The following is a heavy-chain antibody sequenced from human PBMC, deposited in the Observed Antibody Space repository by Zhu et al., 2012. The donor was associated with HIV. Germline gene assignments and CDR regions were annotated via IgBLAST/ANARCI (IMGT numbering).Heavy chain of an antibody. CDR2: IFYSGST. D-gene: IGHD3-10*01. CDR3: ARLLWFGERAFDI. J-gene: IGHJ3*02. V-gene: IGHV4-30-4*01. CDR1: GGSINSGDYY. Sequence: QVQLQESGPGLVKPSQTLSLTCSVSGGSINSGDYYWSWIRQPPGKGLERIGYIFYSGSTYYNPSLKSRVIISVDTSKNQFSLNLSSVTAADTAVYYCARLLWFGERAFDIWGQGTMVTVSS.